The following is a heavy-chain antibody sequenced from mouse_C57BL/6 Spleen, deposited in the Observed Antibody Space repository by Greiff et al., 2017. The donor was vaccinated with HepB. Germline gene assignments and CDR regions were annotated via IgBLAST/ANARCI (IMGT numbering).Heavy chain of an antibody. CDR3: ARGSGSRAMDY. Sequence: VQLQQPGAELVRPGSSVKLSCKASGYTFTSYWMHWVKQRPIQGLEWIGNIDPSDSETHYNQKFKDKATFTVDKSSSTAYMQLSSLTSEDSAVYYCARGSGSRAMDYWGQGTSVTVSS. D-gene: IGHD1-1*01. CDR2: IDPSDSET. V-gene: IGHV1-52*01. J-gene: IGHJ4*01. CDR1: GYTFTSYW.